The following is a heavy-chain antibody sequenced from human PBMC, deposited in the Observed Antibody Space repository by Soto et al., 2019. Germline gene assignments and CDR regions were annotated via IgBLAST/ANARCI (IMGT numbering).Heavy chain of an antibody. CDR2: ISYDGSNK. Sequence: GGSLRLSCAASGFTFSSYGMHWVRQAPGKGLEWVAVISYDGSNKYYADSVKGRITISRDNSKNTAYLQMDSLRAEDTAVYYCAKDTGLQASYYFYYMDVWGKGTTVTVSS. CDR3: AKDTGLQASYYFYYMDV. CDR1: GFTFSSYG. D-gene: IGHD5-12*01. V-gene: IGHV3-30*18. J-gene: IGHJ6*03.